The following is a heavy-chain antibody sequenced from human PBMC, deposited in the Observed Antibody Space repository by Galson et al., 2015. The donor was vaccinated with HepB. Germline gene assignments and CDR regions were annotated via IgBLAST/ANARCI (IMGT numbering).Heavy chain of an antibody. CDR1: GFTFSSYW. Sequence: SLRLSCAASGFTFSSYWMHWVRQAPGKGLVWVSRINSDGSSTSYADSVKGRFTISRDNAKNTLYLQMNSLRAEDTAVYYCARRGGSGYYDFWSGYSDYYYYYYMDVWGKGTTVTVSS. CDR3: ARRGGSGYYDFWSGYSDYYYYYYMDV. J-gene: IGHJ6*03. D-gene: IGHD3-3*01. CDR2: INSDGSST. V-gene: IGHV3-74*01.